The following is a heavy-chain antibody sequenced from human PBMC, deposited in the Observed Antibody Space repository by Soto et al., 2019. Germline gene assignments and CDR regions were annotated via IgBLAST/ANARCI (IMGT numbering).Heavy chain of an antibody. V-gene: IGHV4-59*01. J-gene: IGHJ6*02. CDR3: ASERSSGWDQGYGMDV. CDR2: IYYSGST. CDR1: GGSISTYY. Sequence: PSETLSLTCTVSGGSISTYYWSWIRQPPGKGLEWIGYIYYSGSTSYNPSLKSRVTISVDTSKNQFSLKLRSVTAADTAVYYCASERSSGWDQGYGMDVSGQGTPVTVSS. D-gene: IGHD6-19*01.